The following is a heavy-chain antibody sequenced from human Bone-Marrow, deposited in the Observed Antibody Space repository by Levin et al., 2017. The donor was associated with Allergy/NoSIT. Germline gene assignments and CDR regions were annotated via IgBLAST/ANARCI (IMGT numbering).Heavy chain of an antibody. CDR3: ARDPYYDSSGYSGMKFDY. Sequence: GGSLRLSCAASGFTFSSYAMHWVRQAPGKGLEWVAVISYDGSNKYYADSVKGRFTISRDNSKNTLYLQMNSLRAEDTAVYYCARDPYYDSSGYSGMKFDYWGQGTLVTVSS. D-gene: IGHD3-22*01. V-gene: IGHV3-30-3*01. CDR1: GFTFSSYA. J-gene: IGHJ4*02. CDR2: ISYDGSNK.